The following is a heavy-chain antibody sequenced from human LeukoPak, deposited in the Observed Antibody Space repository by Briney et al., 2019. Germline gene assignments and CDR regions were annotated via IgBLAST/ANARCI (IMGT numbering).Heavy chain of an antibody. Sequence: SETLSLTCAVYGGSFSGYYWSWIRQPPGKGLEWIGEINHSGSTNYNPSLKSRVTISVDTSKNQFSLKLSSETAADTAVYYCARGRIAVAYYYYGMDVWGQGTTVTVSS. CDR1: GGSFSGYY. CDR2: INHSGST. J-gene: IGHJ6*02. D-gene: IGHD6-19*01. CDR3: ARGRIAVAYYYYGMDV. V-gene: IGHV4-34*01.